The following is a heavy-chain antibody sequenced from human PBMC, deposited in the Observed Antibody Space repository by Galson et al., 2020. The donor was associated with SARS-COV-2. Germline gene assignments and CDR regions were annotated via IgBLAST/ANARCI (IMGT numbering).Heavy chain of an antibody. Sequence: PSETLSLTCGVSGGSISSSSFYWGWIRQPPGKGLEWIGSIYYSGVTYYNPSLKSRVTVSVDTSKNQFSLRLSSVTAADTAVYYCARHYYGNWVDPWGQGTLVVVSS. D-gene: IGHD3-22*01. CDR1: GGSISSSSFY. J-gene: IGHJ5*02. V-gene: IGHV4-39*01. CDR2: IYYSGVT. CDR3: ARHYYGNWVDP.